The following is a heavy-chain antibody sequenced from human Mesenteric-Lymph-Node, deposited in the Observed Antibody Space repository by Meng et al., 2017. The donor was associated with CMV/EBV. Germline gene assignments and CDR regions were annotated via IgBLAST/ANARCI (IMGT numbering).Heavy chain of an antibody. Sequence: GGSLRLSCAASGFTFSSYTMGWVRQAQGKGLEWVAGINWKAGTTTGYVDSVKGRFTISRDNAKNSLYLQMNSLTVEDTALYYCARDLSPRTIFGMVPPRHWGRGTLVTVSS. CDR1: GFTFSSYT. V-gene: IGHV3-20*04. CDR3: ARDLSPRTIFGMVPPRH. D-gene: IGHD3-3*01. J-gene: IGHJ4*02. CDR2: INWKAGTTT.